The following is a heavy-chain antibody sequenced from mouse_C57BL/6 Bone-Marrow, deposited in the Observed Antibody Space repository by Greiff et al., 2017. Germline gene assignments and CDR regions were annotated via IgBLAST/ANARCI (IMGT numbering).Heavy chain of an antibody. Sequence: EVQLVESGGDLVKPGGSLKLSCAASGFTFSSYGMSWVRQTPDKRLEWVATISSGGSYTYYPDSVKGRFTISRDNAKNTLYLQMSSLKSEDTAMXYCARHYYSKDYWGQGTTLTVSS. CDR1: GFTFSSYG. J-gene: IGHJ2*01. V-gene: IGHV5-6*01. CDR3: ARHYYSKDY. CDR2: ISSGGSYT. D-gene: IGHD2-5*01.